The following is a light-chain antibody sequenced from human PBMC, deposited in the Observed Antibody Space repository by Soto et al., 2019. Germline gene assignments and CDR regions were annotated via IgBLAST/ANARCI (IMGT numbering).Light chain of an antibody. J-gene: IGKJ3*01. CDR2: GAS. CDR3: QQKGT. V-gene: IGKV3-20*01. CDR1: QSVSSSY. Sequence: EIVLTQSPGTLSLSPGERATLSCRASQSVSSSYLAWYQQKPGQAPRLLIYGASSRATGIPDRFSGSGSETDFTLTISRLEPEDFAVYYCQQKGTFGPGTKVDIK.